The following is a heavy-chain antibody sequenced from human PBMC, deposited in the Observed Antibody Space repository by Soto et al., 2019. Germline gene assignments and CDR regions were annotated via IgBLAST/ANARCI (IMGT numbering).Heavy chain of an antibody. CDR3: ARDLIAALGTPNY. CDR1: GFSFSNYA. V-gene: IGHV3-30-3*01. Sequence: QVQLVESGGGVVQPERSLRLSCVASGFSFSNYAMHWVRQAPGKGLEWVAVISYDGSNKYYADSVKGRFTISRDNSKNTLYLEMSSLRAEDTAMYYCARDLIAALGTPNYWGQGTLVTVSS. CDR2: ISYDGSNK. J-gene: IGHJ4*02. D-gene: IGHD6-13*01.